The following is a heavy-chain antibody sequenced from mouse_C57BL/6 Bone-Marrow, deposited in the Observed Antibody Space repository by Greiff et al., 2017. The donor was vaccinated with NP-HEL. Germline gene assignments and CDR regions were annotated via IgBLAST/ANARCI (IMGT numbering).Heavy chain of an antibody. CDR2: ISDGGSYT. CDR3: VPHDYDGGRFAY. V-gene: IGHV5-4*01. CDR1: GFTFSSYA. J-gene: IGHJ3*01. Sequence: EVQVVESGGGLVKPGGSLKLSCAASGFTFSSYAMSWVRQTPEKRLEWVATISDGGSYTYYPDNVKGRFTISRDNAKNNLYLQMSHLKSEDTAMYYCVPHDYDGGRFAYWGQGTLVTVSA. D-gene: IGHD2-4*01.